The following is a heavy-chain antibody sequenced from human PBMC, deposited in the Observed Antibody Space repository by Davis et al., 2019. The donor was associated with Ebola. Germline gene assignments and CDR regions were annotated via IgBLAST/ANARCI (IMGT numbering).Heavy chain of an antibody. CDR3: ARVRWTSGYYFDY. J-gene: IGHJ4*02. CDR1: GFIFSSYT. CDR2: INSDGRTT. Sequence: GESLKISCAASGFIFSSYTMNWVRQAPGKGLVWVSRINSDGRTTAYADSVKGRFTISRDNSKNTLYLQMNSLRAEDTAVYYCARVRWTSGYYFDYWGQGTLVTVSS. V-gene: IGHV3-74*01. D-gene: IGHD3-22*01.